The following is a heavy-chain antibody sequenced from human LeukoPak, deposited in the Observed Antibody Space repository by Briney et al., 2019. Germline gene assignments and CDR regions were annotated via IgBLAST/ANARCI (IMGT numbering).Heavy chain of an antibody. CDR3: AKDNYYGSGSYFSYYYMDV. D-gene: IGHD3-10*01. J-gene: IGHJ6*03. CDR2: FDPEDGET. Sequence: ASVKVSCKVSGYTLTELSMHWVRQAPGKGLEWMGGFDPEDGETIYAQKFQGRVTMTEDTSTDTAYMELSSLRSEDTAVYYCAKDNYYGSGSYFSYYYMDVWGKGTTVTISS. V-gene: IGHV1-24*01. CDR1: GYTLTELS.